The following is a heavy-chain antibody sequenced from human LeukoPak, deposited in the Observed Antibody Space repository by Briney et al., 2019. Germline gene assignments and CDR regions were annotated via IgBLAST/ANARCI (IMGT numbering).Heavy chain of an antibody. CDR2: INPNSGGT. D-gene: IGHD6-19*01. Sequence: ASVTVSCKASGYTFTGYYMHWVRQAPGQGLEWMGWINPNSGGTNYAQKFQGWVTMTRDTSISTAYMELSRLRSDDTAVYYCARGFGSGWLGWYFDLWGRGTLVTVSS. V-gene: IGHV1-2*04. CDR1: GYTFTGYY. J-gene: IGHJ2*01. CDR3: ARGFGSGWLGWYFDL.